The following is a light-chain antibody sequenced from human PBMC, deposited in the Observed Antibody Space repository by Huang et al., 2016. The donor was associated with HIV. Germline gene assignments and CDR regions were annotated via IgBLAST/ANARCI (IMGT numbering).Light chain of an antibody. Sequence: DIQLTQSPSSLSASLGDRVTITCRTSQTISSYLSWYQQRPGKDPQVLMFGASSLHTGVPSRFSGSGSGTDFNLTVSNLQPEDFATYYCQQSYSSPPTFGQGTKVEIK. J-gene: IGKJ1*01. V-gene: IGKV1-39*01. CDR1: QTISSY. CDR3: QQSYSSPPT. CDR2: GAS.